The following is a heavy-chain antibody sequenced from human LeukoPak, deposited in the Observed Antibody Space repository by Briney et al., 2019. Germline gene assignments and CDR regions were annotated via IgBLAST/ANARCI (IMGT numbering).Heavy chain of an antibody. CDR3: ATGYYEPFAT. V-gene: IGHV4-59*01. J-gene: IGHJ5*02. CDR2: ISDTGKT. Sequence: PSETLSLTCSVSGASLSSYYWDRLRQSPGKGLEWIGYISDTGKTDSNPSLKSRVNISLDMSKKQFSLRPRSVTAADSAVYYCATGYYEPFATWGPGILVTVSS. D-gene: IGHD3-22*01. CDR1: GASLSSYY.